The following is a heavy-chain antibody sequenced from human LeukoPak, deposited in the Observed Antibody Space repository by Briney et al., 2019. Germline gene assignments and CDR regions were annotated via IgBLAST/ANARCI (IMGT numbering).Heavy chain of an antibody. J-gene: IGHJ4*02. CDR1: GGSISSYY. CDR2: IYYSGST. CDR3: ARGGSSGWSDY. Sequence: PSETLSLTCTVSGGSISSYYWSWIPQPPGKGLEWIGYIYYSGSTNYNPSLKSRVTISVDTSKNQFSLKLSSVTAADTAVYYCARGGSSGWSDYWGQGTLVTVS. V-gene: IGHV4-59*08. D-gene: IGHD6-19*01.